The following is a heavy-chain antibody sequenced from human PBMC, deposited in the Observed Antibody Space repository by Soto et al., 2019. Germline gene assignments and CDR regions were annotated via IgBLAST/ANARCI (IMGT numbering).Heavy chain of an antibody. CDR1: GYTFTSYE. V-gene: IGHV1-8*01. CDR3: ARGELLWFGELLR. CDR2: RNPNSGDT. Sequence: QVQLVQSGAEVKKPGASVKDSCKASGYTFTSYEINWVRQATGQGLEWMGWRNPNSGDTGYAQKFQGRVTMTRNTSISTAYMELSSLRSEDTAVYYCARGELLWFGELLRWGQGTLVTVSS. J-gene: IGHJ4*02. D-gene: IGHD3-10*01.